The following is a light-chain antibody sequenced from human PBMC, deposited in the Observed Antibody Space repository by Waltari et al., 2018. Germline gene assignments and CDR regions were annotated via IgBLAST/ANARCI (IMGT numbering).Light chain of an antibody. Sequence: DIQMTQSPSSLSASVGDRVTIHCRASQSVGNYLNWYQQKPGKAPKVLIYSASSLQSGVPSRFSGRGSDTDFTLITSSLQPEDVATYYCQQGYRTPLTFGGGTRVE. CDR3: QQGYRTPLT. CDR1: QSVGNY. J-gene: IGKJ4*01. CDR2: SAS. V-gene: IGKV1-39*01.